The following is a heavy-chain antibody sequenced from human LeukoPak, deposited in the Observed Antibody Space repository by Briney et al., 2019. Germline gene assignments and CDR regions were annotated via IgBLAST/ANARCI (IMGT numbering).Heavy chain of an antibody. CDR2: IYYIGNT. D-gene: IGHD2-21*01. V-gene: IGHV4-39*01. CDR3: ARHDVVQTMDV. CDR1: GGSISSSSYY. J-gene: IGHJ6*03. Sequence: SETLSLTCTVSGGSISSSSYYWGWIRQPPGKGLEWIGTIYYIGNTYYNPSLKSRVIISRDTSKNQFSLKLSSVTAADTAVYYCARHDVVQTMDVWGKGTTVTISS.